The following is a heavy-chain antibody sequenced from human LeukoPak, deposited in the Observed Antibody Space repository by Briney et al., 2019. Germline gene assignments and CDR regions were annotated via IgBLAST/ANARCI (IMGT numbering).Heavy chain of an antibody. J-gene: IGHJ3*02. D-gene: IGHD6-13*01. Sequence: GGSLRLSCAASGFTFSSYWMSWVRQAPGKGLEWVANIKQDGSEKYYVDSVKGRFTFSRDNAKNSLYLQMNSLRAEDTAVYYCARDGSSWYDDAFDIWGQGTMVTVSS. CDR1: GFTFSSYW. CDR3: ARDGSSWYDDAFDI. V-gene: IGHV3-7*01. CDR2: IKQDGSEK.